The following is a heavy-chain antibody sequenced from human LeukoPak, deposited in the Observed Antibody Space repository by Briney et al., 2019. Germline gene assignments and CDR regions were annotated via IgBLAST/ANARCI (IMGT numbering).Heavy chain of an antibody. D-gene: IGHD6-13*01. J-gene: IGHJ4*02. CDR2: IYYSGTT. V-gene: IGHV4-59*08. CDR1: GGSIISYY. Sequence: SSETLSLTCTVSGGSIISYYWSWARQPPGKGLEWIGYIYYSGTTNYSPSLKSRLTISVDTSKNQFSLKLTSATAADTAVYYCARQNPAAAGQGLDYWGQGTLVTVSS. CDR3: ARQNPAAAGQGLDY.